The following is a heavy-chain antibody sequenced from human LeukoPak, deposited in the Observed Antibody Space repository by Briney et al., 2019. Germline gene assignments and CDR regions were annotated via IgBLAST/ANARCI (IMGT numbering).Heavy chain of an antibody. D-gene: IGHD5-18*01. CDR3: ARGGYSYGRNNPHFDY. CDR2: IYTSGST. V-gene: IGHV4-61*02. CDR1: GGSISSGSYY. Sequence: PSETLSLTCTVSGGSISSGSYYWSWIRQPAGKGLEWIGRIYTSGSTNYNPSLKSRVTISVDTSKNQFSLKLSSVTAADTAVYYCARGGYSYGRNNPHFDYWGQGTLVTVSS. J-gene: IGHJ4*02.